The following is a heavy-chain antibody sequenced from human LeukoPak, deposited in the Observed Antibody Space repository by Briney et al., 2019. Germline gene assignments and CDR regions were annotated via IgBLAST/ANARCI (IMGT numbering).Heavy chain of an antibody. J-gene: IGHJ4*02. Sequence: ASVTVSFMASGYTFTIYYMHWVRQAPGQGLEWMGIINPSGGSTSYAQKFQGRVTMTRDTSTSTVYMELSSLRSEDTAVYYCAPQRIAAAGEFDYWGQGTLVTVSS. CDR1: GYTFTIYY. D-gene: IGHD6-13*01. V-gene: IGHV1-46*01. CDR3: APQRIAAAGEFDY. CDR2: INPSGGST.